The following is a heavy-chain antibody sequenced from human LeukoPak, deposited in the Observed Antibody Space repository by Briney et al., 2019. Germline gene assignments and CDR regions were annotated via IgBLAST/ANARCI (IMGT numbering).Heavy chain of an antibody. CDR3: AKDLSRLSGGYYL. Sequence: PGGSLRLSCAASGFTFSSYSMNWVRQAPGKGLEWVSSISSSSSYIYYADSVKGRFTISRDNAKNSLYLQMNSLRAEDTAVYYCAKDLSRLSGGYYLWGQGTLVTVSS. CDR1: GFTFSSYS. J-gene: IGHJ4*02. CDR2: ISSSSSYI. D-gene: IGHD3-10*01. V-gene: IGHV3-21*04.